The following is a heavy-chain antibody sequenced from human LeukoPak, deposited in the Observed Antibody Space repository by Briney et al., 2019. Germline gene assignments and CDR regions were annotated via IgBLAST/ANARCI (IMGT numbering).Heavy chain of an antibody. Sequence: GESLKISCKGSGYRFTDYWIGWVRQMPGKGLEWMGIIYPGDSDTRYSPSFQGQVTISADKSINTAHLQWSSLKASDTATYYCARGAAATTPHYYYFGLDVWGQGATVRVSS. D-gene: IGHD6-13*01. V-gene: IGHV5-51*01. CDR2: IYPGDSDT. CDR3: ARGAAATTPHYYYFGLDV. J-gene: IGHJ6*02. CDR1: GYRFTDYW.